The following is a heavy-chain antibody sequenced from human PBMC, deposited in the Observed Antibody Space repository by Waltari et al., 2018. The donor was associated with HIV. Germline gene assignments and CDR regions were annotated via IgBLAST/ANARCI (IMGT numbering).Heavy chain of an antibody. CDR3: ARAYYDFWSGTGSSGNWFDP. J-gene: IGHJ5*02. Sequence: QVQLQESGPGLVKPSQTLSLTCTVSGGSISSGSYYWSWIRQPAGKGLELIGRIYTSGGTNSNPSLGSRVTISVATSRNQFSLKLRSVTAADTAVYYCARAYYDFWSGTGSSGNWFDPWGQGTLVTVSS. V-gene: IGHV4-61*02. D-gene: IGHD3-3*01. CDR2: IYTSGGT. CDR1: GGSISSGSYY.